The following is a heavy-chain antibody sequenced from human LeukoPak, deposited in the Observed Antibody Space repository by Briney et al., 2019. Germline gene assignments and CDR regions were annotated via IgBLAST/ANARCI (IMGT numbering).Heavy chain of an antibody. D-gene: IGHD2-2*02. CDR2: ISSSSSYT. Sequence: GGSLRLSCAASGFTFSDYYMSWIRQAPGKGLEWGSYISSSSSYTNYADSVKGRFTISRDNAKNSLYLQMNSRRAEDTAVYYCASSVVPAAILWFDPWGQGTLVTVSS. CDR3: ASSVVPAAILWFDP. V-gene: IGHV3-11*03. J-gene: IGHJ5*02. CDR1: GFTFSDYY.